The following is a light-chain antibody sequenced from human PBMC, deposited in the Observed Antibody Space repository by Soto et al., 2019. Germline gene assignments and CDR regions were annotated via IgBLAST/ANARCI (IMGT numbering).Light chain of an antibody. CDR3: QQRSSWPPVFT. Sequence: EIVLTQSPATLSLSPGERATLSCRASQSFSSYLAWYQQKPGQAPRLLIYDSSKRATGIPARFSGRGSGTDFTLTISSLEHEDAAGYSGQQRSSWPPVFTFGQGTRLEI. J-gene: IGKJ5*01. CDR2: DSS. CDR1: QSFSSY. V-gene: IGKV3-11*01.